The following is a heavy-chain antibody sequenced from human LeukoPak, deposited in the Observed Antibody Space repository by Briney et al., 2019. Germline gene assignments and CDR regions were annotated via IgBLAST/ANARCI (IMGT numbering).Heavy chain of an antibody. Sequence: GRSLRLSCAASGFTFSSYAMHWVRQAPGKGLEWVAVISYDGSNKYYPDSVKGRFTISRDNSKNTLYLQMNSLRAEDTAVYYCAREEGTVTDHDAFDIWGQGTMVTVSS. CDR1: GFTFSSYA. CDR2: ISYDGSNK. J-gene: IGHJ3*02. D-gene: IGHD4-17*01. CDR3: AREEGTVTDHDAFDI. V-gene: IGHV3-30-3*01.